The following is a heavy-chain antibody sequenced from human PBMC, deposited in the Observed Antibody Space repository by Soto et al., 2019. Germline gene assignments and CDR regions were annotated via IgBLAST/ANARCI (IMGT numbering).Heavy chain of an antibody. J-gene: IGHJ4*02. CDR3: AKARYYDILTGYFDY. D-gene: IGHD3-9*01. V-gene: IGHV3-23*01. CDR1: GFTFSSYA. CDR2: ISGSGGST. Sequence: GGSLRLSCAASGFTFSSYAMSWVRQAPGKGLEWVSAISGSGGSTYYADSVKGRFTISRDNSKNTLYLQMNSLRAEDTAVYYCAKARYYDILTGYFDYWGQGTLVTVSS.